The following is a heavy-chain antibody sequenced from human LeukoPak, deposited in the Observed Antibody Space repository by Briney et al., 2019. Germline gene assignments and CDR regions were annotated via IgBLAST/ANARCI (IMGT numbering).Heavy chain of an antibody. CDR3: ARGSMTVSGP. D-gene: IGHD1-14*01. CDR1: GFSFSNNL. Sequence: PGGSLRLSCAASGFSFSNNLMSWVRQAPGKGLEWVANIKPDGSAKYYMDSVKGRFTISRDNAKNSLYLQMDSLRAEDTAVYYCARGSMTVSGPWGQGTLVTVSS. V-gene: IGHV3-7*01. J-gene: IGHJ5*02. CDR2: IKPDGSAK.